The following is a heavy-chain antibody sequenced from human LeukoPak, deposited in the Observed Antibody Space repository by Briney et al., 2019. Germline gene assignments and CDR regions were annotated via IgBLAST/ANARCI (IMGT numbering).Heavy chain of an antibody. CDR3: ARGSNDYRDYSFDY. V-gene: IGHV6-1*01. CDR2: TYYRSKWSN. D-gene: IGHD4-17*01. J-gene: IGHJ4*02. CDR1: GDSVSSNSAA. Sequence: RSQTLSLTCAISGDSVSSNSAAWNWIRQSPSGGLEWLGRTYYRSKWSNNYAVSVKSRITINSDTSKNQFALQLNSVTPEDTAVYYCARGSNDYRDYSFDYWGQGTLVTVSS.